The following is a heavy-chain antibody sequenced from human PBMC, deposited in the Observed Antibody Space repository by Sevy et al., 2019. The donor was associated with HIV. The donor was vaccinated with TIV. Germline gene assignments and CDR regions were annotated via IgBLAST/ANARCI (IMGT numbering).Heavy chain of an antibody. J-gene: IGHJ4*02. D-gene: IGHD3-3*01. CDR1: GGTFSSYA. CDR2: IIPIFGTA. CDR3: VRGAVVYDFWSGYYGY. Sequence: ASVKVSCKASGGTFSSYAISWVRQAPGQGLEWMGGIIPIFGTANYAQKFQGTVTITADESTSTAYMELSSLRSEDTAVYYCVRGAVVYDFWSGYYGYWGQGTLVTVSS. V-gene: IGHV1-69*13.